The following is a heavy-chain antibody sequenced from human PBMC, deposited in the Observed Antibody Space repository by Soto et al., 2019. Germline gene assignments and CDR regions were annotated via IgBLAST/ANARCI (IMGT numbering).Heavy chain of an antibody. CDR1: GGSISSSSYY. J-gene: IGHJ5*02. CDR2: IYYTGNT. CDR3: ARVIAAAGNNWFDP. V-gene: IGHV4-39*07. Sequence: SETLSLTCTVSGGSISSSSYYWGWIRQPPGKGLEWIGSIYYTGNTFYNPSLKSRVTISVDTSKNQFSLKLSSVTAADTAVYYCARVIAAAGNNWFDPWGQGTLVTVSS. D-gene: IGHD6-13*01.